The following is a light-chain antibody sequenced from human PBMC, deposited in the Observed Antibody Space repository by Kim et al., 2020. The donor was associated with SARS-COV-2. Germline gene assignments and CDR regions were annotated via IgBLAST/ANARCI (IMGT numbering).Light chain of an antibody. CDR1: DIGSKN. V-gene: IGLV3-9*01. CDR3: QVWDSSTAWV. Sequence: VSLGQTARITCGGKDIGSKNVHGYQRKPGQAPVLVIYRDSNRPSGIPERFSGANSGNTATLTISRAQAGDEADYYCQVWDSSTAWVFGGGTQLTVL. CDR2: RDS. J-gene: IGLJ3*02.